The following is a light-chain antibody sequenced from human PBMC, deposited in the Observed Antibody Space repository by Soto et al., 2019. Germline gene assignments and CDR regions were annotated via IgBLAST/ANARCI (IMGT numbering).Light chain of an antibody. J-gene: IGLJ1*01. CDR2: EVN. CDR1: SSDIGAYDY. CDR3: SSYTTSSTRV. V-gene: IGLV2-14*01. Sequence: QSALTQPASLSGSPGQSITISCTGTSSDIGAYDYVSWFQQHPGKAPKLMISEVNNRPSGVSNRFSGSKSGNTASLTISGLQAEDEADYYCSSYTTSSTRVFGPGTKVTVL.